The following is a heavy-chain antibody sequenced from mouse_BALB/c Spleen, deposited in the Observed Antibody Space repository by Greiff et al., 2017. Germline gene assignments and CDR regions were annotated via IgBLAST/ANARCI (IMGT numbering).Heavy chain of an antibody. J-gene: IGHJ2*01. CDR2: TSNGGGST. V-gene: IGHV5-12-2*01. D-gene: IGHD2-10*02. Sequence: EVMLVESGGGLVQPGGSLKLSCAASGFTFSSYTMSWVRQTPEKRLEWVAYTSNGGGSTYYPDTVKGRFTISRDNAKNTLYLQMSSLKSEDTAMYYCARQMYGNYVFDYWGQGTTLTVSS. CDR3: ARQMYGNYVFDY. CDR1: GFTFSSYT.